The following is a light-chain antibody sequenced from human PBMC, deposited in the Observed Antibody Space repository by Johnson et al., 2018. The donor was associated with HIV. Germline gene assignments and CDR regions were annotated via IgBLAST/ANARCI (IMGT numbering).Light chain of an antibody. CDR2: ENN. Sequence: QSVLTQPPSVSAAPGQKVTISCSGSSSNIGNNYVSWYQQLPGTAPKLLIYENNKRPSGIPDRFSGSKSGTSASLGITGLQTGDEADDYCGTWDSSLGAPYVFGTGTKVTVL. CDR3: GTWDSSLGAPYV. V-gene: IGLV1-51*02. J-gene: IGLJ1*01. CDR1: SSNIGNNY.